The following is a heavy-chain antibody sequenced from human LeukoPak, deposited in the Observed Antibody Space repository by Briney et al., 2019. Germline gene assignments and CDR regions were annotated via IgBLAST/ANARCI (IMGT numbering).Heavy chain of an antibody. V-gene: IGHV3-23*01. D-gene: IGHD3-9*01. J-gene: IGHJ4*02. CDR2: ISGRGGST. CDR3: AKVGPYYDILTGYLGGFDY. CDR1: GFTFSSYA. Sequence: GGSLRLSCAASGFTFSSYALSWVRQAPGKGLEWVSAISGRGGSTYYADSVKGRFTISRDNSKHTLYLQMNSLRAEDTAVYYCAKVGPYYDILTGYLGGFDYWGQGTLVTVSS.